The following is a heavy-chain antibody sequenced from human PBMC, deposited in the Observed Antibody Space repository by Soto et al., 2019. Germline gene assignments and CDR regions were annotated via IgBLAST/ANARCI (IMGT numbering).Heavy chain of an antibody. D-gene: IGHD5-18*01. Sequence: QVQLVQSGAEMRKPGSSLRVSCKASGGTFSDFAFSWVRQAPGQGLEWMGGIVPRFGSPNYAQKFGGRVTISADTSTSTVYMEVSSLRFDDTAVYFCARDRIQLRSGKYSFNGMDVWGQGTTITVSS. CDR1: GGTFSDFA. J-gene: IGHJ6*02. CDR2: IVPRFGSP. V-gene: IGHV1-69*06. CDR3: ARDRIQLRSGKYSFNGMDV.